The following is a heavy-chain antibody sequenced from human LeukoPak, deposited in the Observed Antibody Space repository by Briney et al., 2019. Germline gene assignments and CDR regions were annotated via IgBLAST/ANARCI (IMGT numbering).Heavy chain of an antibody. D-gene: IGHD3-9*01. Sequence: SETLSLTCTVSGGSISTYYWSWIRQPPGKGLEWIAYIYYSGSTNYNPSLKGRVTISVDTSKNQFSLKLSSVTAADTAVYYCARFSNNYDILTGYPMYYFDYWGQGTLVTVSS. CDR3: ARFSNNYDILTGYPMYYFDY. CDR2: IYYSGST. CDR1: GGSISTYY. V-gene: IGHV4-59*01. J-gene: IGHJ4*02.